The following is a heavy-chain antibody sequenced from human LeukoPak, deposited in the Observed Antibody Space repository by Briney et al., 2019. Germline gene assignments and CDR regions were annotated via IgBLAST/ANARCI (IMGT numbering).Heavy chain of an antibody. D-gene: IGHD4-23*01. CDR3: AEDHGGGPPEAKDDY. CDR1: GFTFSSCW. CDR2: IKHDGSER. V-gene: IGHV3-7*01. Sequence: GGSQRLSCAASGFTFSSCWMSWVRQAPGKGLEWVANIKHDGSERYYVDSVKGRFTISRDNAKNTLYLQMNSLRAEDTAVYYCAEDHGGGPPEAKDDYWGQGTLVTVSS. J-gene: IGHJ4*02.